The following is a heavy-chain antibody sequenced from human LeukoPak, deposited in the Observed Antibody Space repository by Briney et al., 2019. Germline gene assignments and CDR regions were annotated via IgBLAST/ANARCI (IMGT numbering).Heavy chain of an antibody. CDR3: AKGTSPFQYYYMDV. CDR1: GFNFSIYG. D-gene: IGHD1-1*01. V-gene: IGHV3-23*01. Sequence: QPGGSLRLSCAASGFNFSIYGMTWVRQAPGKGLEWVSGISGRFGRTCYADSVKGRFAISRDNSKNTMVLQMNSLRAEDTAVYYCAKGTSPFQYYYMDVWGKGTTVTVSS. CDR2: ISGRFGRT. J-gene: IGHJ6*03.